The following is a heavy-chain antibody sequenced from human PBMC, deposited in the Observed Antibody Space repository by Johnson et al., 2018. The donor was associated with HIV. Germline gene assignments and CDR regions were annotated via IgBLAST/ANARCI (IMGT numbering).Heavy chain of an antibody. CDR2: IHSDGSNK. V-gene: IGHV3-30*02. Sequence: QVQLVESGGGVVQPGRSLRLSCAASGFTFSSYGMHWVRQAPGKGLEWVAFIHSDGSNKYYADSVKGRFTISRDNSKNTLYLQMNSLRAEDTAVYYCAKGGRFDAFDIWGQGTMVTVSS. CDR1: GFTFSSYG. D-gene: IGHD3-16*01. J-gene: IGHJ3*02. CDR3: AKGGRFDAFDI.